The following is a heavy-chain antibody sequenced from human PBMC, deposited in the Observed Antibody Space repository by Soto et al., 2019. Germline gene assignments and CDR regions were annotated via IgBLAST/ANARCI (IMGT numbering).Heavy chain of an antibody. Sequence: GASVKVSWKASGGTFSSYTISWVRQATGKGLEWMGGFDPEDGETIYAQKFQGRVTMTEDTSTDTAYMELSSLRSEDTAVYYCATGSIHYDYYMDVWGKGTTVTVSS. CDR2: FDPEDGET. CDR1: GGTFSSYT. J-gene: IGHJ6*03. CDR3: ATGSIHYDYYMDV. D-gene: IGHD2-15*01. V-gene: IGHV1-24*01.